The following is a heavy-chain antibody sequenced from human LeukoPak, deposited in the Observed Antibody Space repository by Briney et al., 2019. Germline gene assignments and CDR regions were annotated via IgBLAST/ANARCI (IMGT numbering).Heavy chain of an antibody. Sequence: SETLSLTCAVSGASISGGNWWSWVRQAPGKGLEWIGEVDHSGRTNYNPSLKSRVTISEDKSKNQFSLIMSSVTAADTAVYYCAKEDIGGWLDLDSWGQGTLATVSS. D-gene: IGHD5-12*01. CDR1: GASISGGNW. CDR2: VDHSGRT. J-gene: IGHJ4*02. CDR3: AKEDIGGWLDLDS. V-gene: IGHV4-4*02.